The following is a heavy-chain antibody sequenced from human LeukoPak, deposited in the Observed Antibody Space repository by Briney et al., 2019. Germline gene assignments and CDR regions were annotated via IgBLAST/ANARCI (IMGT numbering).Heavy chain of an antibody. CDR2: THRTGSP. Sequence: SYTLPLTCIVCGGRLTVYHWLWIRQPAGQELEVIGYTHRTGSPYHHSSLTSRTSISTDTSKNQLVLQMTSVTAAGTPVYSCSRFHPVRGLDYWGQGILVTVSS. CDR3: SRFHPVRGLDY. CDR1: GGRLTVYH. J-gene: IGHJ4*02. D-gene: IGHD3-16*01. V-gene: IGHV4-59*07.